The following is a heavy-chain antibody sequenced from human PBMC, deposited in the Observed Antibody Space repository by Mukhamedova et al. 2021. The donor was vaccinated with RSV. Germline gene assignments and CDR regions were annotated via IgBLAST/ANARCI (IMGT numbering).Heavy chain of an antibody. J-gene: IGHJ4*02. CDR3: ARSDTAMVN. CDR2: INPSGGST. D-gene: IGHD5-18*01. V-gene: IGHV1-46*03. Sequence: GQGLEWMGIINPSGGSTSYAQKFQGRVTMTRDTSTSTVYMELSSLRPEDTAVYYCARSDTAMVNWGQGTLVTVSS.